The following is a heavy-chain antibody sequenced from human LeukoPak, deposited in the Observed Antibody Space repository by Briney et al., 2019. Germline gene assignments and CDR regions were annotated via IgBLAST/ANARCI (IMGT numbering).Heavy chain of an antibody. CDR1: GGSISSYY. CDR3: ARVLRDGYSYGTFDP. D-gene: IGHD5-18*01. J-gene: IGHJ5*02. Sequence: PSETLSLTCTVSGGSISSYYWSWIRQPPGKGLEWIGYIYYSGSTNYNPSLKSRVTISVDTSKNQFSLKLSSVTAADTAVYYCARVLRDGYSYGTFDPWGQRTLVTVSS. CDR2: IYYSGST. V-gene: IGHV4-59*01.